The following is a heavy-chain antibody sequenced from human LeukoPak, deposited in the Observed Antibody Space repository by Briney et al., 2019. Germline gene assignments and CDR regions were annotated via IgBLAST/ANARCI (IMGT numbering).Heavy chain of an antibody. CDR1: GFTFNSYG. CDR3: ARELPSPNDHHYFDY. V-gene: IGHV3-30*02. D-gene: IGHD1-1*01. J-gene: IGHJ4*02. Sequence: PGGSLRLSCAASGFTFNSYGMHWVRQAPGKGLEWLAFISYDGSNTYYADSVKGRFTVSRDDSKSTLYLQMNSLRSDDTAVYYCARELPSPNDHHYFDYWGQGTLVTVSS. CDR2: ISYDGSNT.